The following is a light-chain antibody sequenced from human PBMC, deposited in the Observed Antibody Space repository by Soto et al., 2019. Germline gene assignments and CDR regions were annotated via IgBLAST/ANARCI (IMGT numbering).Light chain of an antibody. CDR3: QQRKNWPTFT. V-gene: IGKV3-11*01. CDR2: DTS. J-gene: IGKJ3*01. Sequence: EIVLTQSPATLSLSPGERATLSCRASQSVGSGLARYQQQPGQAPRLLIYDTSTRATGIPARFSGSGSGTDFTLTISGLEPEDFAIYYCQQRKNWPTFTFGPGTKVDIK. CDR1: QSVGSG.